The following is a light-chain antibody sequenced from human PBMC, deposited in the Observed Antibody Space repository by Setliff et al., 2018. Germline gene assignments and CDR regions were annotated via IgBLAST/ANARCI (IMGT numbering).Light chain of an antibody. CDR2: EVS. CDR1: SSDFGSYKY. Sequence: QSVLTQPPSASGSPGQSVTISCTGASSDFGSYKYVSWYQQHPGKAPKLMIYEVSKRPSGAPDRFSGSKSGNTASLTVSGPQAEDEADYYCCSYAGRSTFLVFGGGTK. V-gene: IGLV2-8*01. CDR3: CSYAGRSTFLV. J-gene: IGLJ3*02.